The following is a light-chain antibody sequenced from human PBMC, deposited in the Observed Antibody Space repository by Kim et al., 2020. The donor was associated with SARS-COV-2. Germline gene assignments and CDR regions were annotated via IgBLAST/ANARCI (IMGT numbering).Light chain of an antibody. V-gene: IGKV4-1*01. CDR3: QQYYSAPWT. CDR2: WAS. Sequence: ATINCKSSRNILYTSNNKNYLAWYQQKAGQSPTLLFYWASTRESGVPDRFSGSGSGTDFTLTISSLQADDVATYYCQQYYSAPWTFGQGTKVDIK. J-gene: IGKJ1*01. CDR1: RNILYTSNNKNY.